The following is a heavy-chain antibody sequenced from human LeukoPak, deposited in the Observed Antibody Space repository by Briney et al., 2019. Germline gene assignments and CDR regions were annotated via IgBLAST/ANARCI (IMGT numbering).Heavy chain of an antibody. CDR2: IYYSGST. J-gene: IGHJ4*02. Sequence: SETLSLTCTVSGGSISSTTYYWGWIRQPPGKGLEWIGSIYYSGSTYYNPSLKSRVTISVDTSKNQFSLKLNSVTAADTAVYYCARGRDSSSWEYFDYWGQGTLVTVSS. CDR1: GGSISSTTYY. CDR3: ARGRDSSSWEYFDY. V-gene: IGHV4-39*07. D-gene: IGHD6-13*01.